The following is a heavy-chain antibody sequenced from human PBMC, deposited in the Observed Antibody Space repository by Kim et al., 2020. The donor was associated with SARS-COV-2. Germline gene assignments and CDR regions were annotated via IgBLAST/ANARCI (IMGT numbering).Heavy chain of an antibody. D-gene: IGHD3-10*01. J-gene: IGHJ3*02. CDR2: INHSGST. CDR3: ARHYGSGSYYDAFDI. CDR1: GGSFSGYY. Sequence: SETLSLTCAVYGGSFSGYYWSWIRQPPGKGLEWIGEINHSGSTNYNPSLKSRVTISVDTSKNQFSLKLSSVTAADTAVYYCARHYGSGSYYDAFDIWGQGTMVTVSS. V-gene: IGHV4-34*01.